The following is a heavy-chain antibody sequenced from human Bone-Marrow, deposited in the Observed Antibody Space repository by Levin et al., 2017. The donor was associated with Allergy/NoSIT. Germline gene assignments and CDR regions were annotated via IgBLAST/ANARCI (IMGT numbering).Heavy chain of an antibody. Sequence: KVSCQVSGYSFPTYWIGWVRQMPGKGLEWMGFIYPGDSDTKYSPSFQGQVTISVDKSINTAYLQWSSLKASDTAIYYCARGSGWYGPFDYWGQGTLVSVSS. CDR2: IYPGDSDT. J-gene: IGHJ4*02. CDR1: GYSFPTYW. V-gene: IGHV5-51*01. D-gene: IGHD6-19*01. CDR3: ARGSGWYGPFDY.